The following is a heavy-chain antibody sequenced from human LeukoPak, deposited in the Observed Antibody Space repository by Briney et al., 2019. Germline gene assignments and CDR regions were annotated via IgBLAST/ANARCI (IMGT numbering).Heavy chain of an antibody. J-gene: IGHJ6*04. CDR1: GFTFRSYG. Sequence: GGSLRLSCAASGFTFRSYGMHWVRQVPGKGLEWVAVISYDVSNADSVKGRFTISRDNAKNSLYLQMNSLRAEDTAVYYCAELGITMIGGVWGKGTTVTISS. CDR3: AELGITMIGGV. V-gene: IGHV3-30*18. CDR2: ISYDVS. D-gene: IGHD3-10*02.